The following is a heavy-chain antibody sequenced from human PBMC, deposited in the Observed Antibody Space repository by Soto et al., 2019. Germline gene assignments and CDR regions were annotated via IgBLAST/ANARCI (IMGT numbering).Heavy chain of an antibody. D-gene: IGHD6-13*01. V-gene: IGHV1-2*02. J-gene: IGHJ5*02. CDR1: GYTFTGYY. CDR3: ASLPNPRGRYSRENWFDP. CDR2: INPNSGGT. Sequence: QVQLVQSGAEVKKPGASVKVSCKASGYTFTGYYMHWVRQAPGQGLEWMGWINPNSGGTNYAQKFQGRVTMTRDTSISTAYMELSRLRSDDTAVYYCASLPNPRGRYSRENWFDPWGQGTLVTVSS.